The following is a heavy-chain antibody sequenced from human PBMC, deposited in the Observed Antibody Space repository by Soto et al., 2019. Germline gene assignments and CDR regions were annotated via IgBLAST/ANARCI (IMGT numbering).Heavy chain of an antibody. CDR1: GFTFSSYA. CDR2: ISYDGSNK. CDR3: ARDRRWTMVRGWPLDFDL. D-gene: IGHD3-10*01. J-gene: IGHJ2*01. V-gene: IGHV3-30-3*01. Sequence: QVQLVESGGGVVQPGRSLRLSCAASGFTFSSYAMHWVRQAPGKGLEWVAVISYDGSNKYYADSVKGRFTISRDNSKNTLYLQMNSLRAEDTAVYYCARDRRWTMVRGWPLDFDLWGRGTLVTVSS.